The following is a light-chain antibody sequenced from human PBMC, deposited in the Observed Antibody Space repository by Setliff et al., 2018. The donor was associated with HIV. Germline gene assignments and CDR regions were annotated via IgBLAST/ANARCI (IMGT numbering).Light chain of an antibody. J-gene: IGLJ1*01. Sequence: QSALTQPASVSGSPGQSITISCTGTSSDVGGYKLVSWYQQYPGKAPKLLISEVSQRPSGVSSRFSASKSGNTASLTISGLQPEDEADYYCSAYAGVGTVFGTGTKVTVL. CDR3: SAYAGVGTV. V-gene: IGLV2-23*02. CDR2: EVS. CDR1: SSDVGGYKL.